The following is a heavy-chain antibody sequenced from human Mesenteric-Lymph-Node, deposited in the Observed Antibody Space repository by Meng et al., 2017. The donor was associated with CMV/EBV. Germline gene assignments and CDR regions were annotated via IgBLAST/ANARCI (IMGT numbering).Heavy chain of an antibody. V-gene: IGHV3-21*01. CDR2: ISSSSSYI. J-gene: IGHJ4*02. Sequence: LSLTCAASGFTFSSYSMNWVRQAPGKGLEWVSSISSSSSYIYYADSVKGRFTISRDNAKNSLYLQMNSLRAEDTAVYYCAAHLYHYDGSGYYSDHWGQGTLVTVSS. CDR3: AAHLYHYDGSGYYSDH. D-gene: IGHD3-22*01. CDR1: GFTFSSYS.